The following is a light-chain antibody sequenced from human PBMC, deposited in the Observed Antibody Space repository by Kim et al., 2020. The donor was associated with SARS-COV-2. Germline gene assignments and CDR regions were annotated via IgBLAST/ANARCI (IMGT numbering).Light chain of an antibody. Sequence: GQSGTISCTGTSTDVGGYNYVSWYQQHPGKAPKLMIYEVSKRPSGVPDRFSGSKSGNTASLTVSGLQAEDEADYYCSSYAGGNNLVFGGGTQLTVL. CDR3: SSYAGGNNLV. V-gene: IGLV2-8*01. CDR2: EVS. J-gene: IGLJ2*01. CDR1: STDVGGYNY.